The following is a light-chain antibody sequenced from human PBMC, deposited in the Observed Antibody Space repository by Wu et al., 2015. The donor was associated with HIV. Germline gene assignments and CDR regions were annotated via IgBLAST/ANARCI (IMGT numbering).Light chain of an antibody. J-gene: IGKJ5*01. Sequence: EIVLTQYPATLSLSPGERATLSCRASQSVSTYLAWYQQKPGQSPRLLIYEASKRATGIPARFSGSGSGTDFTLTISSLEPEDFAVYYCQHRSTWPLTFGQGTRLEIK. V-gene: IGKV3-11*01. CDR2: EAS. CDR3: QHRSTWPLT. CDR1: QSVSTY.